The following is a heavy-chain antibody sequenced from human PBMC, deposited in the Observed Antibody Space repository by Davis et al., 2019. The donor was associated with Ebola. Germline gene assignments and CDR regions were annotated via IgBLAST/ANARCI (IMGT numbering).Heavy chain of an antibody. Sequence: SGPTLVKPTQTLTLTCTFSGFSLSTSGVGVGCIRQPPGKALEWLALIYWNDDKRYSPSLKSRLTITKDTSKNQVVLTMTNMDPVDTATYYCALSENYDSSGYYPDAFDIWGQGTMVTVSS. V-gene: IGHV2-5*01. CDR1: GFSLSTSGVG. J-gene: IGHJ3*02. CDR2: IYWNDDK. CDR3: ALSENYDSSGYYPDAFDI. D-gene: IGHD3-22*01.